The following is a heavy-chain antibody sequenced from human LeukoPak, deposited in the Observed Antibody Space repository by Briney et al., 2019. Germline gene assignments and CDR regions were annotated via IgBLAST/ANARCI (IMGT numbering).Heavy chain of an antibody. V-gene: IGHV4-59*01. CDR2: IYYSGST. J-gene: IGHJ5*02. Sequence: SETLSLTCTVSGGSTSGYYWSWIRQPPGRGLEWIGYIYYSGSTNYNPSLKSRVTISVDTSKSKFSLKLRSVTAADTAVYYCARGPRANNWFDPWGQGTLVTVSS. CDR1: GGSTSGYY. CDR3: ARGPRANNWFDP.